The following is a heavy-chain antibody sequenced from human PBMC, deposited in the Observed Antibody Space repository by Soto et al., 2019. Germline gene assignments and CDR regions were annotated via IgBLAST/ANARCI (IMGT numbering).Heavy chain of an antibody. CDR1: GYTFTSYG. CDR3: ARDREWYCSSTSCYFIPFDY. V-gene: IGHV1-18*01. CDR2: ISAYNGNT. Sequence: GGSVKVSCKAAGYTFTSYGISWLRQAPGQGREGMGWISAYNGNTNYAQKLQGRVTMTTDTSTSTAYMELRSLRSDDTAVYYCARDREWYCSSTSCYFIPFDYWGQGTLVTVSS. J-gene: IGHJ4*02. D-gene: IGHD2-2*01.